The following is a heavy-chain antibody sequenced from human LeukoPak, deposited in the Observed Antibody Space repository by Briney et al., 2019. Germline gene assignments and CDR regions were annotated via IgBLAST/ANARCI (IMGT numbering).Heavy chain of an antibody. CDR3: ASISTNFGVYYD. CDR1: GYTFTSYG. CDR2: ISAYNGNT. J-gene: IGHJ4*02. Sequence: ASVKVSCKASGYTFTSYGISWVRQAPGQGPEWMGWISAYNGNTNYAQKLQGRVTMTTDTSTSTAYMELRSLRSDDTAVYYCASISTNFGVYYDWGQGTLVTVSP. D-gene: IGHD3-10*01. V-gene: IGHV1-18*01.